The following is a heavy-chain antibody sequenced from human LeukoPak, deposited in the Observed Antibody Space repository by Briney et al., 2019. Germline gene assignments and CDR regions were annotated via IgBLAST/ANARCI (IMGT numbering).Heavy chain of an antibody. J-gene: IGHJ4*02. CDR3: ARDVSSSGIDY. Sequence: PGGSLRLSCAASGFTFSSYGMHWVRQAPGKGLEWVAVIWYDGSNKYYADSVKGRFTISRDNSKSTLYLQMNSLRAEDTAVYYCARDVSSSGIDYWGQGTLVTVSS. V-gene: IGHV3-33*01. CDR2: IWYDGSNK. CDR1: GFTFSSYG. D-gene: IGHD6-19*01.